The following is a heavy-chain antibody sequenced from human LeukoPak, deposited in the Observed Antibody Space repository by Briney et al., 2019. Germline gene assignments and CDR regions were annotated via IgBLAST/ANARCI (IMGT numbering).Heavy chain of an antibody. Sequence: GGSLRLSCAASGFTFSSHAMSWVRQAPGKGLEWVSAISTSGGSTYYADSVKGRFTISRDNSKNTLCLQMNSLRAEDTAVYYCAKEPYSGSQLLDYWGQGTLVTVSS. D-gene: IGHD1-26*01. CDR1: GFTFSSHA. V-gene: IGHV3-23*01. CDR3: AKEPYSGSQLLDY. CDR2: ISTSGGST. J-gene: IGHJ4*02.